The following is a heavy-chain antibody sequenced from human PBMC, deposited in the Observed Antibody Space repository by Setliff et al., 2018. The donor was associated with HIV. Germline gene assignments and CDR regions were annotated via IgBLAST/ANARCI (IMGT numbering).Heavy chain of an antibody. D-gene: IGHD6-19*01. Sequence: AGGSLRLSCAASGFTFDDYDMSWVRQGQGKGLEWVSGINWNGGSTDYADSVKGRFIISRDNAKDSLYLQMNSLRAEDTAVYYCAKDRRGSGYSSGWYDFDYWGQGTLVTVSS. V-gene: IGHV3-20*04. J-gene: IGHJ4*02. CDR1: GFTFDDYD. CDR2: INWNGGST. CDR3: AKDRRGSGYSSGWYDFDY.